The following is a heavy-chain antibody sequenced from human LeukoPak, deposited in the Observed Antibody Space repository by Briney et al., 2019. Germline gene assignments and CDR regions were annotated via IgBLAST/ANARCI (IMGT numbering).Heavy chain of an antibody. CDR1: GFTFSHYW. J-gene: IGHJ6*02. CDR3: ARSHRGAYYYSGMDV. V-gene: IGHV3-74*01. CDR2: IKSDRSST. Sequence: GGSLRLSCAASGFTFSHYWMHWVRQAPGKGLVWVSRIKSDRSSTDYADSMKDRFTISRDNARNTLFLQMNSLRAEDTAVYYCARSHRGAYYYSGMDVWGQGTAVTVSS.